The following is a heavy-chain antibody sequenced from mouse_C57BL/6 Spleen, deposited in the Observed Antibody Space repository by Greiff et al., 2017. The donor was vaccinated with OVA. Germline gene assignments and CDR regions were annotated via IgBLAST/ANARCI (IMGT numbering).Heavy chain of an antibody. CDR1: GYTFTSYW. D-gene: IGHD2-5*01. CDR3: TTMEGYYSNCLDY. V-gene: IGHV1-5*01. CDR2: IYPGNSDT. J-gene: IGHJ2*01. Sequence: EVQLQQSGTVLARPGASVKLSCKTSGYTFTSYWMHWVKQRPGQGLEWIGAIYPGNSDTSYNQKFKGKAKLTAVTSASTAYMELSSLTNEDSAVYYCTTMEGYYSNCLDYWGQGTTLTVSS.